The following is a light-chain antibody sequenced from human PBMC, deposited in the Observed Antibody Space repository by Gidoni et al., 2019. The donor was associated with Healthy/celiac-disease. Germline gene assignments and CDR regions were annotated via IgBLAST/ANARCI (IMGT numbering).Light chain of an antibody. CDR2: WAS. V-gene: IGKV4-1*01. Sequence: DIVMTQSPDSLAVSRGERATINCKSSQSVLYSSNNKNYLAWYQQKPGQPPMLLIYWASTRESGVPDRFSGSGSGTDFTLTISSLQAEDVAVYYCQQYYSTPWTFGQGTKVEIK. CDR3: QQYYSTPWT. CDR1: QSVLYSSNNKNY. J-gene: IGKJ1*01.